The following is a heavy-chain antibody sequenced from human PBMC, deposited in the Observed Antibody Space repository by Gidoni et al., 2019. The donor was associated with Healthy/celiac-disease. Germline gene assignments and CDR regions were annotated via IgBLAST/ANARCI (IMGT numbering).Heavy chain of an antibody. V-gene: IGHV3-33*01. CDR2: IWYDGSNK. CDR3: ARDVLANYFDY. Sequence: QVQLVESGGGVVQPGRSLRLSCAASGFTFSSYGMHWVRQAPGKGLEWVAFIWYDGSNKYYADSVKGRFTISRDNSKNTLYLQMNSLRAEDTAVYYCARDVLANYFDYWGQGTLVTVSS. J-gene: IGHJ4*02. CDR1: GFTFSSYG. D-gene: IGHD3-3*02.